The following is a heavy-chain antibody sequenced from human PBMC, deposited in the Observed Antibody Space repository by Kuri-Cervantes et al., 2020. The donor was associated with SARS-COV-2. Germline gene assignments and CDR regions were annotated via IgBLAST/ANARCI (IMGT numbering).Heavy chain of an antibody. J-gene: IGHJ4*02. V-gene: IGHV3-64D*08. CDR3: VKDRSGSGSYYYYFDY. CDR2: ISSNGGST. CDR1: GFTFSSYA. Sequence: GESLKISCSASGFTFSSYAMHWVRQAPGKGLEYVSAISSNGGSTYYADSVKGRFTISRDNSKNTLYLQMSSLRAEDTAVYYCVKDRSGSGSYYYYFDYRGQGTLVTVSS. D-gene: IGHD3-10*01.